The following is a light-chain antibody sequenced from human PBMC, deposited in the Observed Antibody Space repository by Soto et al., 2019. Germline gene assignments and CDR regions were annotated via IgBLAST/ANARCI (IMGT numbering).Light chain of an antibody. Sequence: EIVLTQSPGALSLSPGARTTLSCRASQSVSSSYLAWYQQKPGQAPRLLIYGASSRATGIPDRFSGSGSGTDFTLTISRLEPEDFAVYYCQQYWTFGQGTKVDIK. V-gene: IGKV3-20*01. CDR1: QSVSSSY. CDR3: QQYWT. CDR2: GAS. J-gene: IGKJ1*01.